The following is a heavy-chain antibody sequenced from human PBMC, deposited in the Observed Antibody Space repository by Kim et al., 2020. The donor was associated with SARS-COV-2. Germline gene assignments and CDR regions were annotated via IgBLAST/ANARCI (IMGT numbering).Heavy chain of an antibody. Sequence: SETLSLTCSVSGGPISGYYWSWIRQPPGKGLEWIGYSHYSGSTDYNPSLKSRVTISVDTSMNQFFLKLNSLTAADTAVYYCARDRLPGGGVRYFDYWGPGNPGHRLL. CDR1: GGPISGYY. V-gene: IGHV4-59*12. J-gene: IGHJ4*02. CDR2: SHYSGST. D-gene: IGHD3-16*01. CDR3: ARDRLPGGGVRYFDY.